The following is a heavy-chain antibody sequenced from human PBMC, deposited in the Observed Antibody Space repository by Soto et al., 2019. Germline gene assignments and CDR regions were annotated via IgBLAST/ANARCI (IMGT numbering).Heavy chain of an antibody. Sequence: PGGSLRLSCAASGFTFSTYWMHWVRQAPGKGLVWVSRIKFDGSTTSYADSVKGRFTISRDNAKNTVYLQMNSLRAEDTGVYYCARGLRNYYGVDVWGQGATVTVSS. CDR1: GFTFSTYW. CDR2: IKFDGSTT. D-gene: IGHD5-12*01. CDR3: ARGLRNYYGVDV. J-gene: IGHJ6*02. V-gene: IGHV3-74*01.